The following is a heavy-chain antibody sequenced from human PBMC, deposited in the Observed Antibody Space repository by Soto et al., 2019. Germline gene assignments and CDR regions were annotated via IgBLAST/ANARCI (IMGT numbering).Heavy chain of an antibody. CDR3: ARVGSSSAVFYYYYGMDV. J-gene: IGHJ6*02. CDR2: TYYSGST. D-gene: IGHD6-13*01. CDR1: GGSISSYY. Sequence: SETLSLTCTVSGGSISSYYWSWIRQPPGKGLEWIGYTYYSGSTNYNPSLKSRVTISVDTSKNQFSLKLSSVTAADTAVYYCARVGSSSAVFYYYYGMDVWGQGTTVTVSS. V-gene: IGHV4-59*12.